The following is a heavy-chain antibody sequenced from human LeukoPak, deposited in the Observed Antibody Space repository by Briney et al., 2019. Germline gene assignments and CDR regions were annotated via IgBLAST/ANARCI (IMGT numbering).Heavy chain of an antibody. CDR1: GGSISSSNW. CDR3: ARLAGGSGSYYKVPFGTSWFDP. V-gene: IGHV4-4*02. D-gene: IGHD3-10*01. J-gene: IGHJ5*02. CDR2: IYHSGST. Sequence: QSSGTLSLTCAVSGGSISSSNWWSWVRQPPGKGLEWIGEIYHSGSTNYNPSLKSRVTISVDTSKNQFSLKLSSVTAADTAVYYCARLAGGSGSYYKVPFGTSWFDPWGQGTLVTVSS.